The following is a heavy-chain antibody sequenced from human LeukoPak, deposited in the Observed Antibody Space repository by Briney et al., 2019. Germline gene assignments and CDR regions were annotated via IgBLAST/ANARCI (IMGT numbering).Heavy chain of an antibody. D-gene: IGHD3-9*01. CDR3: ARLEIIEGYDILTGYYFHWFDP. J-gene: IGHJ5*02. CDR2: IYHSGST. Sequence: PSETLSLTCAVSGGSISSSNWWSWVRQPPGKGLEWIGEIYHSGSTNYNPSLKSRVTISVDKSKNQFSLKLSSVTAADTAVYYCARLEIIEGYDILTGYYFHWFDPWGQGTLVTVSS. V-gene: IGHV4-4*02. CDR1: GGSISSSNW.